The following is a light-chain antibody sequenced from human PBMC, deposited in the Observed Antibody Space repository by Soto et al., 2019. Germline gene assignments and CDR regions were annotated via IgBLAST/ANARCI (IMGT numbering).Light chain of an antibody. Sequence: EIVLTQSPGTLSLSPGERATLSCRASQSLSGGYLAWFQQKPGQTPRLLIYSASNSATDIPDRFSGSGSGTDFTLTISRMEPEDFVVYYCQQNGSLPITFGQGKRLEIK. CDR1: QSLSGGY. CDR3: QQNGSLPIT. J-gene: IGKJ5*01. V-gene: IGKV3-20*01. CDR2: SAS.